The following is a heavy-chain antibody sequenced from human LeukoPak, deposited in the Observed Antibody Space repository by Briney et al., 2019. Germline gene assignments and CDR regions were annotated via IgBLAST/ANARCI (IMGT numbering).Heavy chain of an antibody. CDR2: IIPIFGTA. V-gene: IGHV1-69*06. Sequence: SVKVSCKASGGTFSSYAISWVRQAPGQGLEWMGGIIPIFGTANYAQKFQGRVTITADKSTSTAYMELSSLRSEDTAVYYCARGETTVKTFFDYWGQGTLVTVSS. CDR1: GGTFSSYA. CDR3: ARGETTVKTFFDY. J-gene: IGHJ4*02. D-gene: IGHD4-17*01.